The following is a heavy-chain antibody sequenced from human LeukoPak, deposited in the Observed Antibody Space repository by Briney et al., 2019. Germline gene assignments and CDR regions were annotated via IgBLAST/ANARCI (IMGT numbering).Heavy chain of an antibody. CDR3: ARVGTYCSSTSCYPQTDY. J-gene: IGHJ4*02. CDR1: GFIFSTYT. V-gene: IGHV3-48*01. D-gene: IGHD2-2*01. Sequence: GGSLRLSCAASGFIFSTYTMNWVRQAPGKGLEWVSYISSSSSAIYYADSVKGRFTISRDNAKDSLYLQMNSLRAEDTAVYYCARVGTYCSSTSCYPQTDYWGQGTLVTVSS. CDR2: ISSSSSAI.